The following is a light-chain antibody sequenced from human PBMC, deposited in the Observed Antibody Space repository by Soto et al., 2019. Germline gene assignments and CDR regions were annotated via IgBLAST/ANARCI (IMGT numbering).Light chain of an antibody. J-gene: IGLJ2*01. CDR3: SSYTSSRTVI. Sequence: QSALTQPASVSGSPGQSITISCTGTSSDVGGYTFVSWYQHHPGKGPKLLISEVSNRPSGVSNRFSGSKSGNTASLTISGLQTEDAADYYCSSYTSSRTVIFGGGTKLTGL. CDR1: SSDVGGYTF. CDR2: EVS. V-gene: IGLV2-14*01.